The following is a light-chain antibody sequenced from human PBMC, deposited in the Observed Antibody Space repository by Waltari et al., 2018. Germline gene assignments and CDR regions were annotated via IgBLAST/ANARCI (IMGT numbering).Light chain of an antibody. CDR1: QSIMYSSNHKNF. J-gene: IGKJ3*01. CDR3: QQYFITPFT. CDR2: WAS. Sequence: DIVMSQSPDSLAVSLGERATINCRSSQSIMYSSNHKNFLAWYQQKPGQSPKLLIYWASTRQSGVPDRFTGSWSGTDFTLTITSVQPEDVAIYYCQQYFITPFTFGPGTKVEIK. V-gene: IGKV4-1*01.